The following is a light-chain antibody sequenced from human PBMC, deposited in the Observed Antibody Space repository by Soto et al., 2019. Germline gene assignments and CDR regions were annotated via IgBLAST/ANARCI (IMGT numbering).Light chain of an antibody. V-gene: IGKV3-20*01. CDR3: QQYGSSPLT. CDR2: AAS. J-gene: IGKJ4*01. Sequence: EIVLTQSPGTLSLSPGERATLSCRASQSVSSSYLAWYQQKPGQAPRLLIYAASSRATGIPDRFTGSGSGTGFTLTISRLEPEDFAVYYCQQYGSSPLTFGGGTKVEIK. CDR1: QSVSSSY.